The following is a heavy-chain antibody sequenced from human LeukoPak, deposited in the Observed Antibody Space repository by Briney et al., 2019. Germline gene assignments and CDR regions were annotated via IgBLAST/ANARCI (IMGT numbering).Heavy chain of an antibody. V-gene: IGHV4-61*02. J-gene: IGHJ1*01. CDR3: ARGPPDYYDSSGYLTEYFQH. D-gene: IGHD3-22*01. CDR2: IYTSGST. Sequence: KASETLSLTCTVSGGSISSGSYYWSWIRQPAGKGLEWIGRIYTSGSTNYNPSLKSRVTISVDTSKNQFSLKLSSVTAADTAVYYCARGPPDYYDSSGYLTEYFQHWGQGTLVTVSS. CDR1: GGSISSGSYY.